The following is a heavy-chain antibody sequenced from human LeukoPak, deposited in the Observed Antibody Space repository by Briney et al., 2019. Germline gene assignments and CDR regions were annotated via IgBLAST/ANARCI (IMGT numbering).Heavy chain of an antibody. CDR3: ARRPGLERYYFDY. CDR2: ISGSGGST. V-gene: IGHV3-23*01. D-gene: IGHD1-1*01. J-gene: IGHJ4*02. CDR1: GFTFSSYA. Sequence: GGSLRLSCAASGFTFSSYAMSWVRQAPGKGLQWVSTISGSGGSTYYADSVKGRFTISRDNSRNTLYLQMNSLGAEDTAVYYCARRPGLERYYFDYWGQGTLVTVSS.